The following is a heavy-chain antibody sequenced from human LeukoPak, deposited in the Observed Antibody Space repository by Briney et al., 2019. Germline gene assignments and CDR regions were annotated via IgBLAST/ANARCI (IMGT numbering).Heavy chain of an antibody. Sequence: SETLSLTCTVSGGSISSRNYYWGWVRQSPGKGLEWIGIIYYSGNTYYNPSLRSRVTVSKDTSKNYFSLELSSVTAADTAVYYCARDRTGPLSYYYGIDPWGQGTLVTVSS. D-gene: IGHD3-10*01. V-gene: IGHV4-39*02. CDR1: GGSISSRNYY. J-gene: IGHJ5*02. CDR2: IYYSGNT. CDR3: ARDRTGPLSYYYGIDP.